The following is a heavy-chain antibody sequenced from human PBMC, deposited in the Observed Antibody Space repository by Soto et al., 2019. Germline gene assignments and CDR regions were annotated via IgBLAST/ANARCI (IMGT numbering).Heavy chain of an antibody. J-gene: IGHJ6*03. Sequence: ASVKVSCKASGYTFTSYYMHWVRQAPGQGLEWMGIINPSGGSTSYAQKFQGRVTMTRDTSTSTVYMELSSLRSEDTAVYYCARDYVPAAQDYYMAVWGKGTTVTVSS. CDR2: INPSGGST. D-gene: IGHD2-2*01. CDR1: GYTFTSYY. CDR3: ARDYVPAAQDYYMAV. V-gene: IGHV1-46*03.